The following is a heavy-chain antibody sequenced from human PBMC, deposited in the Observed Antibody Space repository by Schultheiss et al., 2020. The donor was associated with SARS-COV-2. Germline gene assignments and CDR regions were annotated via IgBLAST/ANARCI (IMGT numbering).Heavy chain of an antibody. V-gene: IGHV3-21*01. J-gene: IGHJ6*03. CDR2: ISSSSSYI. D-gene: IGHD3-3*01. CDR1: GFTFSSYA. Sequence: AGSLRLSCAASGFTFSSYAMSWVRQAPGKGLEWVSSISSSSSYIYYADSVKGRFTISRDNAKNSLYLQMNSLRAEDTAVYYCARDGYYDFWSGYGGYYMDVWGKGTTVTVSS. CDR3: ARDGYYDFWSGYGGYYMDV.